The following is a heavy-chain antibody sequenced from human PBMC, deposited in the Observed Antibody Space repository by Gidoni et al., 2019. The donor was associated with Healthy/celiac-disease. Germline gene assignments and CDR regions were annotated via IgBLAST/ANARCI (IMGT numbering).Heavy chain of an antibody. J-gene: IGHJ4*02. CDR2: ISRSGSTI. Sequence: EVQLVESGGGLVQPGGFLRLSCAASGFTFRSYEMNWFRQAPGKGLEWVSYISRSGSTIYYADSVKGRFTISRDNAKNSLYLQMNSLRAEDKAVYYCARVLGLSYGATQATDDYWGQGTLVTVSS. CDR1: GFTFRSYE. CDR3: ARVLGLSYGATQATDDY. V-gene: IGHV3-48*03. D-gene: IGHD1-26*01.